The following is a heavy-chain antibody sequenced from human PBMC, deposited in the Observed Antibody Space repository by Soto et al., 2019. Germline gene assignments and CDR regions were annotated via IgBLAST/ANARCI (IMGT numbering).Heavy chain of an antibody. D-gene: IGHD6-13*01. V-gene: IGHV1-24*01. CDR2: FDPEDGET. Sequence: RASVKVSCKVSGYTLTELSMHWVRQAPGKGLEWMGGFDPEDGETIYAQKFQGRVTMTEDTSTDTAYMELSSLRSEDTAVYYCATAEWGYSSSPNWFDPWAREPWSPSPQ. J-gene: IGHJ5*02. CDR3: ATAEWGYSSSPNWFDP. CDR1: GYTLTELS.